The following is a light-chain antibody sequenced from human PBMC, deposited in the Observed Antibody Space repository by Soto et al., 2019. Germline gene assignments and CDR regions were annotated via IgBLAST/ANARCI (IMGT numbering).Light chain of an antibody. CDR3: CSYAGSSKV. CDR1: SSDVGSYKL. CDR2: EGS. Sequence: QSALTQPASVSGSPGQSITISCTGTSSDVGSYKLVSWYQQHPGKAPKLMIYEGSKRPSGVSNRFSGSKSGNTASLTISGLQAEDEADYYCCSYAGSSKVFGGGTKLTVL. J-gene: IGLJ2*01. V-gene: IGLV2-23*01.